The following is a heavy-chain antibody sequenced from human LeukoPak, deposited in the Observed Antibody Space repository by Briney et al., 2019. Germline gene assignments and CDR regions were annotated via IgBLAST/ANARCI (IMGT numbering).Heavy chain of an antibody. J-gene: IGHJ3*02. V-gene: IGHV3-30*02. Sequence: GGSLRLSCAASGFTFSSYGMHWVRQAPGKGLEWVAFIRYDGSNKYYADSVKGRFTISRDNSKNTLYLQMNSLRAEDTALYYCARGGLVRGTINSLIGFDIWGQGIMVTVSS. CDR3: ARGGLVRGTINSLIGFDI. CDR1: GFTFSSYG. CDR2: IRYDGSNK. D-gene: IGHD3-10*01.